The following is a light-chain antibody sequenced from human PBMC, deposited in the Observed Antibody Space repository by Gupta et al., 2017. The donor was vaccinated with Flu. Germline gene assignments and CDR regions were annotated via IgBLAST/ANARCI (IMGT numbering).Light chain of an antibody. V-gene: IGKV3-11*01. CDR1: QSVSSY. J-gene: IGKJ4*01. CDR3: QQRSNF. Sequence: LSPGERATLSCSASQSVSSYLACYQQKPGQAPRLLIYDASNRATGIPARFSGSGSVTDFTLTISSLEPEDFAVYYCQQRSNFFGGGTKVEIK. CDR2: DAS.